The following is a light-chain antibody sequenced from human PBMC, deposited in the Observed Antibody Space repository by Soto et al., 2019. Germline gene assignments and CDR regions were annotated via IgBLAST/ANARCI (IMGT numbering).Light chain of an antibody. V-gene: IGLV2-18*01. CDR3: AFYTSSPTFV. CDR1: SSDVGSYNR. J-gene: IGLJ1*01. CDR2: EVS. Sequence: QSVRPQPPSVSGAPGQAVTISCPGTSSDVGSYNRVSWYQQPPGTAPKLLIYEVSNRPSGVPDRFSGSKSGNTASLTISGLQAEDEADYYCAFYTSSPTFVFGTGTKVTVL.